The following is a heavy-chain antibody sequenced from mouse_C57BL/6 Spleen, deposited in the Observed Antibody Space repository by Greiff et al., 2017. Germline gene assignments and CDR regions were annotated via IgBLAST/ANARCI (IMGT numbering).Heavy chain of an antibody. CDR3: ARDGYDYDVGMDY. Sequence: QVQLKQSGAELARPGASVKLSCKASGYTFTSYGISWVKQRTGQGLEWIGEIYPRSGNTYYNEKFKGKATLTADKSSSTAYMELRSLTSEDSAVYFCARDGYDYDVGMDYWGQGTSVTVSS. V-gene: IGHV1-81*01. CDR1: GYTFTSYG. J-gene: IGHJ4*01. D-gene: IGHD2-4*01. CDR2: IYPRSGNT.